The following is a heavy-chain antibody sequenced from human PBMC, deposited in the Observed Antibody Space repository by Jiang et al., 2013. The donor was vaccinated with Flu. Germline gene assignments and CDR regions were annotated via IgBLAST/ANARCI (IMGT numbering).Heavy chain of an antibody. CDR3: AREGEGAYYYYGMDV. CDR2: INTKTANP. CDR1: GYTFTHYA. Sequence: SELKKPGASVKVSCKASGYTFTHYAINWVRHTPGQGLEWMGWINTKTANPTYAQGFTGRFAFSLDTSVSTTYLQISSLRAEDTAIYYCAREGEGAYYYYGMDVWGQGTTVAVSS. J-gene: IGHJ6*02. D-gene: IGHD3-10*01. V-gene: IGHV7-4-1*02.